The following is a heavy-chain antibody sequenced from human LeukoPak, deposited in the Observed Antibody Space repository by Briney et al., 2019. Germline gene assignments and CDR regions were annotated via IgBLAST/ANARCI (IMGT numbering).Heavy chain of an antibody. Sequence: SETLSLTCTVSGYSISSGYYWGWIRQPPGKGLEWIGSIYHSGSTYYNPSLKSRVTISVDTSKNQFSLKLSSVTAADTAVYYCARHSGYSSSWYLGTWFDPWGQGTLVAVSS. CDR3: ARHSGYSSSWYLGTWFDP. J-gene: IGHJ5*02. CDR1: GYSISSGYY. V-gene: IGHV4-38-2*02. D-gene: IGHD6-13*01. CDR2: IYHSGST.